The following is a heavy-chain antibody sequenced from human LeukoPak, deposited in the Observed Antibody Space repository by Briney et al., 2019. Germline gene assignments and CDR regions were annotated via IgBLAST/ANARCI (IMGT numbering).Heavy chain of an antibody. D-gene: IGHD4-17*01. CDR3: ARGRYGDYSHDAFDI. CDR1: GFTFSDYY. Sequence: PGGSLRLSCAASGFTFSDYYMSWIRQAPGKGLEWISYISSSGSTIYYADSVKGRFTISRDNARNSLYLQMNSLRAEDTAVYYCARGRYGDYSHDAFDIWGQGTMVTVSS. J-gene: IGHJ3*02. V-gene: IGHV3-11*01. CDR2: ISSSGSTI.